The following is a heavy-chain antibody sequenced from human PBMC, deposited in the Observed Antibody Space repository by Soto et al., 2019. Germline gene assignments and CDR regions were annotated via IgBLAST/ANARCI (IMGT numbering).Heavy chain of an antibody. V-gene: IGHV1-18*01. CDR3: ARDHGGGITFE. CDR2: ISAYNGNT. Sequence: QVQLVQSGAEVKKPGASVKVSCKASGYTFTSYAISWVRQAPGQGLEWMGWISAYNGNTKYAQKLQGRVTMTTDTSPSTAYMELRSLSSDDTAVYYCARDHGGGITFEWGQGTLVTVSS. J-gene: IGHJ4*02. CDR1: GYTFTSYA. D-gene: IGHD3-16*01.